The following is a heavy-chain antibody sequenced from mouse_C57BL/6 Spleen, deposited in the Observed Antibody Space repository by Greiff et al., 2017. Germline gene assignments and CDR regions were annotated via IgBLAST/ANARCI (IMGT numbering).Heavy chain of an antibody. CDR2: ILPGSGST. CDR3: ARRERYKPASGTPLDY. D-gene: IGHD4-1*01. J-gene: IGHJ2*01. Sequence: VKLQESGAELMKPGASVKLSCKATGYTFTGYWIEWVKQRPGHGLEWIGEILPGSGSTNYNEKFKGKATFTADTSSNTAYMQLSSLPTEDSAIYYCARRERYKPASGTPLDYWGQGTTLTVSS. CDR1: GYTFTGYW. V-gene: IGHV1-9*01.